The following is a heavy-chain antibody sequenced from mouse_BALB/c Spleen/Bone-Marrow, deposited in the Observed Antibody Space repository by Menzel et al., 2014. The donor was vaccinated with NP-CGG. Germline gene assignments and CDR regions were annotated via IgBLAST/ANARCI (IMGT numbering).Heavy chain of an antibody. Sequence: QVQLKQSGSELVRPGASVKLSCKASGYTFTSYLMHWVKQRPGQGLEWIGEIHPNSGNTNYNEKFKGKATLTVDTSSSTAYVAFSSLTCEASAVYYGASHHRYDGYFDYWGQGTTLTVSS. V-gene: IGHV1S130*01. D-gene: IGHD2-12*01. CDR1: GYTFTSYL. CDR3: ASHHRYDGYFDY. J-gene: IGHJ2*01. CDR2: IHPNSGNT.